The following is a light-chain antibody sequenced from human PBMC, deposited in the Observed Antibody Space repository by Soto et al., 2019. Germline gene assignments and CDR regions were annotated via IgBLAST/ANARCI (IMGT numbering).Light chain of an antibody. CDR1: QTLSSRY. CDR2: GAS. Sequence: DTMLTQSPGTLALSPGEGATLSCSASQTLSSRYLAWYQQKPGQAPRLLIYGASTRATGIPDRFSGSGSGTDFTLTISRLEPEDLAVYYCQQYDSSPRTFGQGTKVDIK. V-gene: IGKV3-20*01. J-gene: IGKJ1*01. CDR3: QQYDSSPRT.